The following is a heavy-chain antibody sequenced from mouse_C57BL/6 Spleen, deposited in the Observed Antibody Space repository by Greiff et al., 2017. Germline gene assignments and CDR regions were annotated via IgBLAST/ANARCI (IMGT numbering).Heavy chain of an antibody. J-gene: IGHJ2*01. CDR2: IDPETGGT. CDR3: TRGDFYYENY. V-gene: IGHV1-15*01. D-gene: IGHD2-4*01. Sequence: QVQLQQSGAELVRPGASVTLSCKASGYTFTDYEMHWVKQTPVHGLEWIGAIDPETGGTAYNQKFKGKAILTADKSSSTAYMELRSLTSEDSAVYYCTRGDFYYENYWGQGTTLTVSS. CDR1: GYTFTDYE.